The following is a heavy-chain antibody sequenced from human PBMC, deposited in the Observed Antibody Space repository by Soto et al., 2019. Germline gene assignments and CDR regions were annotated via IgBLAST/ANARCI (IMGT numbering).Heavy chain of an antibody. J-gene: IGHJ3*02. CDR1: GGSISRYY. Sequence: SETLSLTCTVSGGSISRYYWSWIRQPPGKGLEWIGYIYYSGSTNYNPSLKSRVTISVDNSKNTLYLQMNSLRAEDTAVYYCAREDGYRGGDAFDIWGQGTMVTV. CDR3: AREDGYRGGDAFDI. CDR2: IYYSGST. V-gene: IGHV4-59*12. D-gene: IGHD5-12*01.